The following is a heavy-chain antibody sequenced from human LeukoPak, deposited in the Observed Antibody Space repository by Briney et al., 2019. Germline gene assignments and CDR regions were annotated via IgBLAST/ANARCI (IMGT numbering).Heavy chain of an antibody. V-gene: IGHV3-11*04. CDR1: GFTFSDYY. J-gene: IGHJ5*02. CDR2: ISSSGSTI. D-gene: IGHD6-19*01. CDR3: AREGGSGWYSGWFDP. Sequence: GGSLRLSCAASGFTFSDYYMSWIRQAPGKGLEWVSYISSSGSTIYYADSVKGRFTISRDNAETSLYLQMNSLRAEDTAVYYCAREGGSGWYSGWFDPWGQGTLVTVSS.